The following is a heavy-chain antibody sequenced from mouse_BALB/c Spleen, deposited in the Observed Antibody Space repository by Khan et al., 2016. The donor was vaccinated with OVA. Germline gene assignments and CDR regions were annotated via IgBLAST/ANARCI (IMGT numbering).Heavy chain of an antibody. CDR3: ARSYGSWTMDY. CDR2: VTYSGNT. J-gene: IGHJ4*01. CDR1: GDSITSGF. Sequence: EVQLQASGPSLVTPSQTLSLTCSVTGDSITSGFWHWIRKFPGTKFEYMGYVTYSGNTYYNPSLKSRISITRDTSKSQYYLQLNSVTTEDTATYFCARSYGSWTMDYWGQGTSVTVSS. D-gene: IGHD1-1*01. V-gene: IGHV3-8*02.